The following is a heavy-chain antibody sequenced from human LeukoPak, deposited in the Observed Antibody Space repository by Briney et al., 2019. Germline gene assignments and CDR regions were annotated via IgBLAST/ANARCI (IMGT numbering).Heavy chain of an antibody. Sequence: SETLSLTCTVSGGSISNYYWNWIRQPPGKGLEWIGEINHSGSTNYNPSLKSRVTISVDTSKNQFSLKLSSVTAADTAVYYCARGLWGAAAGTKYYFDYWGQGTLVTVSS. CDR1: GGSISNYY. J-gene: IGHJ4*02. V-gene: IGHV4-34*01. CDR2: INHSGST. CDR3: ARGLWGAAAGTKYYFDY. D-gene: IGHD6-13*01.